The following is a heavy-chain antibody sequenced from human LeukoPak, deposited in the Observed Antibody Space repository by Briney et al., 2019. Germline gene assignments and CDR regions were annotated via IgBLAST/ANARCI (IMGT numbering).Heavy chain of an antibody. CDR1: GGSISSGSYY. CDR2: IYTSGST. D-gene: IGHD3-3*01. V-gene: IGHV4-61*02. CDR3: AREMDYDFWSGYYVDWFDP. J-gene: IGHJ5*02. Sequence: PSQTLSLTCTVSGGSISSGSYYRRWIRQPAGKGLEWIGRIYTSGSTNYNPSLKSRVTISVDTSKNQFSLKLSSVTAADTAVYYCAREMDYDFWSGYYVDWFDPWGQGTLVTVSS.